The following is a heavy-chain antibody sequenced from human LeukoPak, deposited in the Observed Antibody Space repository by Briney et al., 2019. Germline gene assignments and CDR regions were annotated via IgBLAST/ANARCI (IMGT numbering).Heavy chain of an antibody. Sequence: GGSLRLSCAASGFTVSSSYMTWVRQAPGKGLEWVSVIRSGGSTVYADSVKGRFTISRDNSKNTLYLQMNSLRAEDTAVYYCARATVLRYFDWLFPGIFDYWGQGTLVTVSS. CDR2: IRSGGST. V-gene: IGHV3-53*01. CDR1: GFTVSSSY. D-gene: IGHD3-9*01. CDR3: ARATVLRYFDWLFPGIFDY. J-gene: IGHJ4*02.